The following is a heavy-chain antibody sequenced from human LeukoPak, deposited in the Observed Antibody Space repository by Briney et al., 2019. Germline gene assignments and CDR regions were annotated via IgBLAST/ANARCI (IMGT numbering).Heavy chain of an antibody. CDR1: GFSFSNYA. CDR3: AKDRPCDIYKPMDA. CDR2: IGRSGGYT. V-gene: IGHV3-23*01. J-gene: IGHJ6*02. D-gene: IGHD5-24*01. Sequence: GGSLRLSCAASGFSFSNYAMSWVRQAPGKGLEWVSGIGRSGGYTYYADSVKGRFIISGDNSKNTVYLQVNSLTAEDTAIYYCAKDRPCDIYKPMDAWGQGTTVTVS.